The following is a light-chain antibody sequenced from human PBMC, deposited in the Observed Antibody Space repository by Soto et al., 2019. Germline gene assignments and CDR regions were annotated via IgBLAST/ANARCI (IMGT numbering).Light chain of an antibody. CDR1: SNDIGSYNY. CDR2: EVT. J-gene: IGLJ3*02. V-gene: IGLV2-14*01. Sequence: QSVLTQPASVSGSPGQSITISCTGTSNDIGSYNYVPWYQQHPGKAPKLMIYEVTNRPSGVSDRFSGSKSGNTASLTISGLLAEDEADYYCSSFTSSTTRVFXGGTKATVL. CDR3: SSFTSSTTRV.